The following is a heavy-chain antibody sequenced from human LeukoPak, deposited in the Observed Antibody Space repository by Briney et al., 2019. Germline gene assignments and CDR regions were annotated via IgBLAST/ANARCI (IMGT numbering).Heavy chain of an antibody. Sequence: SVNVSCKASGLTFTSSAVQWVRQARGPRLEWIGWIVIASGNTDYAQKFKERVTITRGLSTRTAYMELSSLRSEDTAVYYCAADPQMYYYESSGYYFCSWGQGTLVTVSS. CDR3: AADPQMYYYESSGYYFCS. CDR2: IVIASGNT. V-gene: IGHV1-58*01. D-gene: IGHD3-22*01. J-gene: IGHJ4*02. CDR1: GLTFTSSA.